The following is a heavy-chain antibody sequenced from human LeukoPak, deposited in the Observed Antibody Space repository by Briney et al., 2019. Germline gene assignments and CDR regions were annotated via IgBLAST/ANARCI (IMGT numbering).Heavy chain of an antibody. V-gene: IGHV4-31*03. Sequence: SETLSLTCTVSGGSISSGGYYWSWIRQHPGKGLEWIGYIYYSGSTYYNPSLKSRVTISVDTSKNQFSLKLSSVTAADTAVYYCARGQDDYDILTGSRINKFDYWGQGTLVTVSS. D-gene: IGHD3-9*01. CDR2: IYYSGST. J-gene: IGHJ4*02. CDR3: ARGQDDYDILTGSRINKFDY. CDR1: GGSISSGGYY.